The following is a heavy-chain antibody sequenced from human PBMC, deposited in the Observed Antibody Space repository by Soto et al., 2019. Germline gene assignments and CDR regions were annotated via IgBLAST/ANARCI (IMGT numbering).Heavy chain of an antibody. V-gene: IGHV3-7*01. D-gene: IGHD3-16*02. CDR3: AREGGVGIWGSYREEYFQH. J-gene: IGHJ1*01. CDR2: IKQDGSEK. CDR1: GFTFSSYW. Sequence: EVQLVESGGGLVQPGGSLRLSCAASGFTFSSYWMSWVRQAPGKGLEWVANIKQDGSEKYYVDSVKGRFTISRDNAKNSLYLQMNSLRADDTAVYYCAREGGVGIWGSYREEYFQHWGQGTLVTVSS.